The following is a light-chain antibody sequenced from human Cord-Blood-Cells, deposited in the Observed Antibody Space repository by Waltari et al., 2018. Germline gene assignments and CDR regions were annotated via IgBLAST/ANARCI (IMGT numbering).Light chain of an antibody. CDR2: EGS. J-gene: IGLJ3*02. Sequence: QSALTQPASAYGSPGQSITISCTGTSSDDGSYHLVSWYQQHPGKAPKLMIYEGSKRPSGVSNRFSGSKSGNTASLTISGLQAEDEADYYCCSYAGSSTLVFGGGTKLTVL. CDR1: SSDDGSYHL. CDR3: CSYAGSSTLV. V-gene: IGLV2-23*01.